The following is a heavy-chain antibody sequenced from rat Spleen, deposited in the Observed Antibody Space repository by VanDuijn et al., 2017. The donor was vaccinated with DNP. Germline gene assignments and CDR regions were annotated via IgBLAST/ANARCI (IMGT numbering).Heavy chain of an antibody. CDR1: GFTFSDYN. CDR3: TRDGPPYYGVPFDY. Sequence: EVQLVESGGGLVQPGRSMKLSCAASGFTFSDYNMAWVRQAPKKGLEWVATINYDGSNTYYRDSVKGRFTISRDYAKSTLYLQMTSLRSEDTATYYCTRDGPPYYGVPFDYWGQGVRVTVSS. CDR2: INYDGSNT. D-gene: IGHD1-7*01. V-gene: IGHV5-7*01. J-gene: IGHJ2*01.